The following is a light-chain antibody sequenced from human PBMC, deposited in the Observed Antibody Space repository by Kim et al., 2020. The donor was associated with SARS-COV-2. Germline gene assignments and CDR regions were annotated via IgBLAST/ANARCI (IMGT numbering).Light chain of an antibody. CDR1: QNIGNY. CDR2: GAT. Sequence: SLSASVGDRVTSTCRASQNIGNYLNWYQQKPGKAPKLLIYGATSLQSGVPSRFSGSGSGTDFTLTINTLQPEDFATYYCQQTYSAFGQGTRLEIK. CDR3: QQTYSA. J-gene: IGKJ5*01. V-gene: IGKV1-39*01.